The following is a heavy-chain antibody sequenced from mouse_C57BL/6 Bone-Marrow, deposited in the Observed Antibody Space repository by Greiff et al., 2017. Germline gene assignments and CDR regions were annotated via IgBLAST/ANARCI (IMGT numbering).Heavy chain of an antibody. CDR2: ISDGGSYT. Sequence: DVMLVESGGGLVKPGGSLKLSCAASGFTFSSYAMSWVRQNPEKRLEWVATISDGGSYTYYPDNVKGRFTISRDNAKNNLYLQMSHLKSEDTAMYYCAREATVVAPCGQGTLVTVSA. J-gene: IGHJ3*01. D-gene: IGHD1-1*01. CDR3: AREATVVAP. CDR1: GFTFSSYA. V-gene: IGHV5-4*01.